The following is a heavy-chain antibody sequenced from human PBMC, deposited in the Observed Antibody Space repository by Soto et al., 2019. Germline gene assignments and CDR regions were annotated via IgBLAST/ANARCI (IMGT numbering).Heavy chain of an antibody. V-gene: IGHV2-5*02. CDR1: GFSLSTSGVG. CDR3: AHTTLTMIVVEYYFGS. D-gene: IGHD3-22*01. Sequence: QITLKESGPTLVKPTQTLTLTCTFSGFSLSTSGVGVGWIRQPPGTALEWLALIYCDDDKRYSPSLTSRLTITKDTSKNPVVLTITTRYTVDTATYYCAHTTLTMIVVEYYFGSWGGGTLVTVSS. CDR2: IYCDDDK. J-gene: IGHJ4*02.